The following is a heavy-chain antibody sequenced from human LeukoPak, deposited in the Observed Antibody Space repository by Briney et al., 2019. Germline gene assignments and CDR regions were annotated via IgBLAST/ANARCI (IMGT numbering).Heavy chain of an antibody. CDR1: GFTVSSNY. CDR2: ISYDRRNT. CDR3: AKIVVTGFHY. V-gene: IGHV3-30*18. Sequence: GGSLRLSCAASGFTVSSNYMSWVRQAPGKGLEWVAVISYDRRNTYYADSVKGRFTISRDNSKNTLYLQMNSLRAEDTAVYYCAKIVVTGFHYWGQGTLVTVSS. J-gene: IGHJ4*02. D-gene: IGHD2-21*02.